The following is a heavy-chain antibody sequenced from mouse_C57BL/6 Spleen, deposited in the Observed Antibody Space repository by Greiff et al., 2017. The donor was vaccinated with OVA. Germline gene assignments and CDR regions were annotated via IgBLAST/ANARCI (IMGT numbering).Heavy chain of an antibody. CDR1: GFTFSSYG. D-gene: IGHD4-1*01. CDR3: ASQLTGTAYCDY. J-gene: IGHJ2*01. V-gene: IGHV5-6*01. CDR2: ISSGGSYT. Sequence: EVQRVESGGDLVKPGGSLKLSCAASGFTFSSYGMSWVRQTPDKRLEWVATISSGGSYTYYPDSVKGRFTISRDNAKNTLYLQMSSLKSEDTAMFYCASQLTGTAYCDYWGQGTTLTVSS.